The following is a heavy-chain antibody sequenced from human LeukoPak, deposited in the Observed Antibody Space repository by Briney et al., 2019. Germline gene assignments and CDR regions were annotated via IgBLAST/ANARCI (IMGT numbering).Heavy chain of an antibody. CDR3: ATKVFSYYYYGMDV. CDR1: GGSFSGYY. D-gene: IGHD2-8*01. Sequence: RPSETLSLTCAVYGGSFSGYYWSWIRQPPGKGLEGIGEINHSGSTNYNPSLKSRVTISVDTSKNQFSLKLSSVTAADTAVYYCATKVFSYYYYGMDVWGQGTTVTVSS. CDR2: INHSGST. J-gene: IGHJ6*02. V-gene: IGHV4-34*01.